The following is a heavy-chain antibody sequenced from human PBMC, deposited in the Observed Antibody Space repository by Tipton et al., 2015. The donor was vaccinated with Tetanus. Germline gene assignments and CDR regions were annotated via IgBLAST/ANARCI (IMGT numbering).Heavy chain of an antibody. CDR1: GYNFATFW. CDR2: IYPGDSSV. J-gene: IGHJ3*01. Sequence: QSGAEVKKPGESLNISCKASGYNFATFWIGWVRQKPGKGLEWMGIIYPGDSSVRYSPTFQGQVTISADRSTTTAYLQWDRLKVSDTAMYYCARPLTSVAFGGFAFEVWGQGTLVTVSS. D-gene: IGHD3-16*01. CDR3: ARPLTSVAFGGFAFEV. V-gene: IGHV5-51*01.